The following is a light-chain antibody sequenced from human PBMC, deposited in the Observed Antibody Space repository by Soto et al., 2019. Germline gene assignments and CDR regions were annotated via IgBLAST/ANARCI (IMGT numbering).Light chain of an antibody. CDR2: GVT. J-gene: IGLJ1*01. Sequence: QSVLTQPASVSGSPGQSITISCTGTNSDVGRFNLVSWYQHHPDKAPKLMIFGVTKRPSGVSNRFSGSKSGNTASLTISGLQAEDEADYYCCSYVTGGTYVFGTGTKVTVL. V-gene: IGLV2-23*02. CDR3: CSYVTGGTYV. CDR1: NSDVGRFNL.